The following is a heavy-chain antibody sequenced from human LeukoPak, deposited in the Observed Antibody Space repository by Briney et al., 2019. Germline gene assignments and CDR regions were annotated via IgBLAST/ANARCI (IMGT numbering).Heavy chain of an antibody. J-gene: IGHJ4*02. V-gene: IGHV4-34*01. Sequence: SETLSLTCAVYGGSFGGYYWSWIRQPPGKGLEWIGEINHSGSTNYNPSLKSRVTISVDTSKNQFSLKLSSVTAADTAVYYCARGRVTVILRWSHIFETSQYYFDYWGQGTLVTVSS. D-gene: IGHD4-11*01. CDR1: GGSFGGYY. CDR2: INHSGST. CDR3: ARGRVTVILRWSHIFETSQYYFDY.